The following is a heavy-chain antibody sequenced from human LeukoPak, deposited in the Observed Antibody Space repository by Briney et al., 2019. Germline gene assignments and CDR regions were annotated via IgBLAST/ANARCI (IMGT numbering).Heavy chain of an antibody. V-gene: IGHV4-59*01. J-gene: IGHJ3*02. CDR1: GGSISSYY. CDR2: IYYSGST. Sequence: SETLSLTCTVSGGSISSYYWSWIRQPPGKGLEWIGYIYYSGSTNYNPSLKSRVTISVDTSKNQFSLKLSSVTAADTAVYYCARALGYCSSTSCYGAFDIWGQGTMVTVSS. CDR3: ARALGYCSSTSCYGAFDI. D-gene: IGHD2-2*01.